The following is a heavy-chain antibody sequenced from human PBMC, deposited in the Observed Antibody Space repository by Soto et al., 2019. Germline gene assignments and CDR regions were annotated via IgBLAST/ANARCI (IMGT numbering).Heavy chain of an antibody. CDR1: GGSISSGGYY. J-gene: IGHJ5*02. D-gene: IGHD3-22*01. CDR3: ARCDVITNNWFDP. Sequence: QVQLQESGPGPVKPSQTLSLTCTVSGGSISSGGYYWSWIRQHPGKGLEWIGYIYYSGSTYYNPSLKSRVTISVDTSKNQFSLKLSSVTAADTAVYYCARCDVITNNWFDPWGQGTLVTVSS. V-gene: IGHV4-31*03. CDR2: IYYSGST.